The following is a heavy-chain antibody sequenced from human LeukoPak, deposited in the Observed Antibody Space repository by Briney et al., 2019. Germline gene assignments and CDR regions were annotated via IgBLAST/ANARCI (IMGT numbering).Heavy chain of an antibody. V-gene: IGHV4-59*01. CDR2: ISYSGST. CDR3: ARDAWSAYGHNYFQH. CDR1: GGSINNYY. J-gene: IGHJ1*01. D-gene: IGHD5-24*01. Sequence: PSETLSLTCTVSGGSINNYYWNWIRQPPGKGLEWIGCISYSGSTNYNPSLKSRVTISVDTSKNQFSLRLTSVTATDTAVYYCARDAWSAYGHNYFQHWGQGTLLTVSS.